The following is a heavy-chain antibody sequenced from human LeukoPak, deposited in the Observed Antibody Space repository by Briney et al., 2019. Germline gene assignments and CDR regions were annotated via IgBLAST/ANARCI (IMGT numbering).Heavy chain of an antibody. V-gene: IGHV3-48*03. CDR1: GFTFSSYE. CDR2: ISSSGSTI. Sequence: GGSLRLSCAASGFTFSSYEMNWVRQAPGKGLEWVSYISSSGSTIYYADSVKGRFTISRDNSKNTLYLQMNSLRAEDTAVYYCARDYVWGTFEPDFWGQGTLVTVSS. CDR3: ARDYVWGTFEPDF. D-gene: IGHD3-16*01. J-gene: IGHJ4*02.